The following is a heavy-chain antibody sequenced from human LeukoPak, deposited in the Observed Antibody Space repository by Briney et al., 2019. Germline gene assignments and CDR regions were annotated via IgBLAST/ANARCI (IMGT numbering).Heavy chain of an antibody. V-gene: IGHV1-18*01. CDR3: ARDRPKGSSSWSSTSDY. CDR2: ISAYNGNT. CDR1: GYTFTSYG. Sequence: VASVNVSCKASGYTFTSYGISWVRQAPGQGLEWMGWISAYNGNTNYAQKLQGRVTMTTDTSTSTAYMELRSLRSDDTAVYYCARDRPKGSSSWSSTSDYWGQGTLVTVSS. D-gene: IGHD6-13*01. J-gene: IGHJ4*02.